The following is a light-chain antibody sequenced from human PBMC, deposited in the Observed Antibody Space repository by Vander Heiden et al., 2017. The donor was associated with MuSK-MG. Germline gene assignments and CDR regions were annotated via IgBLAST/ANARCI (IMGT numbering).Light chain of an antibody. CDR3: QQYNTYLWT. J-gene: IGKJ1*01. CDR2: DAS. Sequence: DIQMTQSPSTLSASVGDRVTITCRASQSISRNLAWYQQRPGKAPNLLIYDASSLESGVPSRFSGSGSGTEFSLTISSLQPEDFATYSCQQYNTYLWTFGQGTKVE. CDR1: QSISRN. V-gene: IGKV1-5*01.